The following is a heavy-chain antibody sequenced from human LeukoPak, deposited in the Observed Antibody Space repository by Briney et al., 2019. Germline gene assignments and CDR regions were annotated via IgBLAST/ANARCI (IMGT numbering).Heavy chain of an antibody. V-gene: IGHV3-33*06. CDR2: IWYDGSNK. D-gene: IGHD4-11*01. Sequence: PGRSLRLSCAASGFSISSYGMHWVRQAPGKGLEWVAVIWYDGSNKYYGDSVEGRFTISRDNSKNTLYLQMNSLRAEDTAVYYCTKDTHSHYFDLWGQGTLVTVSS. J-gene: IGHJ4*02. CDR3: TKDTHSHYFDL. CDR1: GFSISSYG.